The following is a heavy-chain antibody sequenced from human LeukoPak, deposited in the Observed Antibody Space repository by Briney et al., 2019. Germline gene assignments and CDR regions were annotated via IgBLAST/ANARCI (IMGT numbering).Heavy chain of an antibody. CDR3: ARPSLGYCSGGSCPYEDY. CDR2: IRYDGSNK. D-gene: IGHD2-15*01. Sequence: PGGSLRLSCAASGFTFSSYGMHWVRQAPGKGLEWVAFIRYDGSNKYYADSVKGRFTISRDNSENTLYLQMNSLRAEDTAVYYCARPSLGYCSGGSCPYEDYWGQGTLVTVSS. V-gene: IGHV3-30*02. CDR1: GFTFSSYG. J-gene: IGHJ4*02.